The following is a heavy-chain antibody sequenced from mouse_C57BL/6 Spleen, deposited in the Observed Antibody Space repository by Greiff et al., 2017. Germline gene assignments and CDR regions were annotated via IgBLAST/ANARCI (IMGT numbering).Heavy chain of an antibody. CDR3: TREGVYYDYDGGYAMDY. Sequence: DVKLVESGEGLVKPGGSLKLSCAASGFTFSSYAMSWVRQTPEKRLEWVAYISSGGDYIYYADTVKGRFTISRDNARNTLYLQMSSLKSEDTAMYYCTREGVYYDYDGGYAMDYWGQGTSVTVSS. CDR1: GFTFSSYA. V-gene: IGHV5-9-1*02. D-gene: IGHD2-4*01. J-gene: IGHJ4*01. CDR2: ISSGGDYI.